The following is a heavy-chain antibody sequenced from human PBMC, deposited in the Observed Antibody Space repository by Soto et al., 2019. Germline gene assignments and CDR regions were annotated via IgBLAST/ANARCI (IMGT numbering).Heavy chain of an antibody. J-gene: IGHJ4*02. CDR2: ISAYNGNT. V-gene: IGHV1-18*01. CDR3: ARGWDSSGYYYYFDY. CDR1: GYTFTSYG. D-gene: IGHD3-22*01. Sequence: ASVKASCKASGYTFTSYGISWVRQAPGQGLEWMGWISAYNGNTNYAQKLQGRVTMTTDTSTSTAYMELRSLRSDDTAVYYCARGWDSSGYYYYFDYWGQGTLVTVSS.